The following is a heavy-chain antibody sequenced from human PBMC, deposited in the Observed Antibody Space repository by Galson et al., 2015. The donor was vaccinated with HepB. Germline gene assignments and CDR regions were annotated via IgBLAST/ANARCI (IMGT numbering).Heavy chain of an antibody. CDR2: IKQDGSEK. Sequence: GFTFSSYWMSWVRQAPGKGLEWVANIKQDGSEKYYVDSVKGRFTISRDNAKNSLYLQMNSLRAEDTAVYYCARVRYSSGLTGGFDYWGQGTLVTVSS. CDR3: ARVRYSSGLTGGFDY. D-gene: IGHD6-19*01. J-gene: IGHJ4*02. CDR1: GFTFSSYW. V-gene: IGHV3-7*03.